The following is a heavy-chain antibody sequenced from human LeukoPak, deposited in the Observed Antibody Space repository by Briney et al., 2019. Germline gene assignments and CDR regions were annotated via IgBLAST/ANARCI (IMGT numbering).Heavy chain of an antibody. Sequence: GSLRLSCAASGFTFSSYSMNWVRQPPGKGLEWIGTIYYSGSTSYNPSLESRVTISIDTSKNQFSLKLNSVTAADTAVYYCARVLPQWLARYYFDYWGQGTLVTVSS. CDR1: GFTFSSYSMN. J-gene: IGHJ4*02. V-gene: IGHV4-39*01. CDR2: IYYSGST. D-gene: IGHD6-19*01. CDR3: ARVLPQWLARYYFDY.